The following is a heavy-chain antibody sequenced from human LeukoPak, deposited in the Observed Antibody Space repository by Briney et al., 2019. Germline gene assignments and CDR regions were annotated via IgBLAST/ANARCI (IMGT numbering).Heavy chain of an antibody. D-gene: IGHD3-10*01. CDR2: ISGSSGHT. CDR3: TKDRLDYYEPVTSYNPGAFDI. V-gene: IGHV3-23*01. J-gene: IGHJ3*02. CDR1: GFTFSSYD. Sequence: GSLRLSCAASGFTFSSYDMSWVRQAPGKGLEWVSSISGSSGHTFYADSVKGRFTISRDNSENTLYVQMNSLRAEDTAVYYCTKDRLDYYEPVTSYNPGAFDIWGQGTMVTVSS.